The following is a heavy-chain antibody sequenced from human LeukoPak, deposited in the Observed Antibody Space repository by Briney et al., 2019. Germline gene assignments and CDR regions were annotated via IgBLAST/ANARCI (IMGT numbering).Heavy chain of an antibody. CDR1: GFTFSSYS. CDR2: ISSSSSTI. J-gene: IGHJ4*02. D-gene: IGHD3-16*01. Sequence: GGSLRLSCAASGFTFSSYSMNWVRQAPAKGREWGSYISSSSSTIYYADSVKGRFTISSDNAKNSLYLQMNSLRDEDTAVYYCARDPTFPLNFDYWGQGTLVTVSS. V-gene: IGHV3-48*02. CDR3: ARDPTFPLNFDY.